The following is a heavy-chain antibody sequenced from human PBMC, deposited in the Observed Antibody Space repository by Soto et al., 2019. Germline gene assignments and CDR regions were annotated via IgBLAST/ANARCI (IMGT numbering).Heavy chain of an antibody. Sequence: QVQLQESGPGLVKPSETLSLTCTVSGGSVSSGSYYWSWIRQPPGKGLEWIGYIYYSGSTNYNPSLKSRVTISVDTSKNQFSLKLSSVTAADTAVYYCARAITIFGVVTPYYFDYWGQGTLVTVSS. V-gene: IGHV4-61*01. CDR2: IYYSGST. D-gene: IGHD3-3*01. J-gene: IGHJ4*02. CDR1: GGSVSSGSYY. CDR3: ARAITIFGVVTPYYFDY.